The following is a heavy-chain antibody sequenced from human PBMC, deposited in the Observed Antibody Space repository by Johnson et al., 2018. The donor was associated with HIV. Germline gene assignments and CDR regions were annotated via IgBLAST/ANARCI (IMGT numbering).Heavy chain of an antibody. CDR3: AKENVGANDAFDI. D-gene: IGHD1-26*01. J-gene: IGHJ3*02. CDR2: ISGSGGST. CDR1: GFTFSSYW. Sequence: VQLVESGGGLVQPGGSLRLSCAASGFTFSSYWMHWVRQAPGKGLVWVSAISGSGGSTYYADSVKGRFTISRDNSKNTLYLQMNSLRAEDTAVYYCAKENVGANDAFDIWGQGTMVTVSS. V-gene: IGHV3-23*04.